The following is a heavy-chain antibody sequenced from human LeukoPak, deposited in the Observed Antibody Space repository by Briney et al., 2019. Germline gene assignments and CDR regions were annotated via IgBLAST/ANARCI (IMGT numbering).Heavy chain of an antibody. CDR2: ISGSGGST. Sequence: PGGSLRLSCAASGFTFSSYAMSWVRQAPGKGLEWDSAISGSGGSTYYADSVKGRFTISRDNSKNTLYLQMNSLRAEDTAVYYCAKCGVRYEIECGFDYWGQGTLVTVSS. CDR3: AKCGVRYEIECGFDY. CDR1: GFTFSSYA. J-gene: IGHJ4*02. D-gene: IGHD2-8*02. V-gene: IGHV3-23*01.